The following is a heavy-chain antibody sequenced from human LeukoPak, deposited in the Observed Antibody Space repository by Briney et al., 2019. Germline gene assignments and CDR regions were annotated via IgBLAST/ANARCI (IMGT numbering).Heavy chain of an antibody. CDR2: IDSDGSST. CDR1: GLTFSGYW. D-gene: IGHD6-13*01. CDR3: ARGTTAEAGIDY. J-gene: IGHJ4*02. Sequence: GGSLRLSCAASGLTFSGYWMHWVRQAPGKGLVWVSHIDSDGSSTTYGDPAKGRFTISRHNAKNTLYLQMNSLRVEDTAVYYCARGTTAEAGIDYWGQGTLVTVSS. V-gene: IGHV3-74*01.